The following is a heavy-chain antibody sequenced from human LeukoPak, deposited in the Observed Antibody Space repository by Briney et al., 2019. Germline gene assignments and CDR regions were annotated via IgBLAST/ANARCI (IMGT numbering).Heavy chain of an antibody. CDR3: AKDMALYTGFDFDY. D-gene: IGHD5-12*01. J-gene: IGHJ4*02. CDR2: ISGSGGST. V-gene: IGHV3-23*01. Sequence: GGSLTLSCAVSGFTFSSYSMNWVRQAPGKGLEWVSGISGSGGSTSYADSVKGRFTISRDNSKKTVYLQMISLGAEDTAVHYCAKDMALYTGFDFDYWGQGTLVTVSS. CDR1: GFTFSSYS.